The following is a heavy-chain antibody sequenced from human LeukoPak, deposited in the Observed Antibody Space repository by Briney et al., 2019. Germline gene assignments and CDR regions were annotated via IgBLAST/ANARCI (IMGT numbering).Heavy chain of an antibody. CDR3: ATGMITFGGVTLDY. J-gene: IGHJ4*02. D-gene: IGHD3-16*01. Sequence: ASVKVSCKVSGYTLTELSMHWVRQAPGKGLEWMGGFDPEDGETIYAQKFQGRVTMTEDTSTDTAYMELSSLRSEDTAVYYCATGMITFGGVTLDYWGQGTLVTVSS. V-gene: IGHV1-24*01. CDR1: GYTLTELS. CDR2: FDPEDGET.